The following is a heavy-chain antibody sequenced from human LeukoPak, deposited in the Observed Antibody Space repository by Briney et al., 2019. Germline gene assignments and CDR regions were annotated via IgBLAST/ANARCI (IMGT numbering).Heavy chain of an antibody. CDR2: IYDRGST. CDR1: GGSISSYY. V-gene: IGHV4-59*08. D-gene: IGHD2-15*01. Sequence: PSETLSLTCTVSGGSISSYYWSWIRQPPGKGLERIGYIYDRGSTNYNPSLKSRVTISVDTSKNQFSLKLSSVTAADTAVYYCARQDGRLCSGGSCYFEDYYYGMDVWGQGTTVTVSS. J-gene: IGHJ6*02. CDR3: ARQDGRLCSGGSCYFEDYYYGMDV.